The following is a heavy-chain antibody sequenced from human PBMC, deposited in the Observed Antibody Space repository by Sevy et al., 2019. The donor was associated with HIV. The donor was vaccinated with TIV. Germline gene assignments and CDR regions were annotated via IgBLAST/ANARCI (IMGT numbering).Heavy chain of an antibody. D-gene: IGHD2-8*01. CDR2: FSFGCGKI. CDR3: AREGCTKPHDY. J-gene: IGHJ4*02. V-gene: IGHV3-23*01. CDR1: GFTFSKYS. Sequence: GGSLRLSCAASGFTFSKYSMSWIRQTPGKGLEWVSTFSFGCGKINYAASVKGRFTISRDNSRNTFYLQMNSLRAEATAIYYCAREGCTKPHDYWGQGTVVTVSS.